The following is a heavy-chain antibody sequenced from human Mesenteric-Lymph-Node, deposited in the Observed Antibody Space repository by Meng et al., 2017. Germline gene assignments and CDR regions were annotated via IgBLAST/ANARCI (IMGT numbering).Heavy chain of an antibody. Sequence: QAHLVQSGAELKQPGATVKVSCQASGYTFTGYHMHWVRQAPGQGLEGMGWISAYNGNTNYAQTLQGRVTMTTDTSTSTAYMELGSLRSDDTAVYYCARAGNWNDVGSWFDPWGQGTLVTASS. CDR3: ARAGNWNDVGSWFDP. CDR2: ISAYNGNT. J-gene: IGHJ5*02. V-gene: IGHV1-18*04. CDR1: GYTFTGYH. D-gene: IGHD1-20*01.